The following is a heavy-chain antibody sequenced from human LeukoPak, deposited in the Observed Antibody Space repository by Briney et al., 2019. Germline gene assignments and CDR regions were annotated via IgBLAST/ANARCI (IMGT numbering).Heavy chain of an antibody. CDR2: ISGSGGST. CDR3: AKGIEGAADFDY. V-gene: IGHV3-23*01. CDR1: GFTFSSYA. Sequence: GGSLRLSCAVSGFTFSSYAMSWVRQAPGKGLEWVSAISGSGGSTYYADSVKGRFTISRDNSKNTLYLQLNSLRAEDTAVYYFAKGIEGAADFDYWGQGTLVTVSS. D-gene: IGHD2-15*01. J-gene: IGHJ4*02.